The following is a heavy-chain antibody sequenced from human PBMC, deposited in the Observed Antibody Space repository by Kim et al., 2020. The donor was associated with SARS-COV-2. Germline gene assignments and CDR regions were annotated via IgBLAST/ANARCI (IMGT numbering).Heavy chain of an antibody. Sequence: SETLSLTCSVSGGSIRSGGNFWTGIRQHPAKGLEWIGYISYSGNSPYSPSLRSRVSISLQTSENQFSLELTSVTAADTAVYYCARGQPLDYWGHGILVTVSS. V-gene: IGHV4-31*03. CDR1: GGSIRSGGNF. D-gene: IGHD2-2*01. CDR2: ISYSGNS. CDR3: ARGQPLDY. J-gene: IGHJ4*01.